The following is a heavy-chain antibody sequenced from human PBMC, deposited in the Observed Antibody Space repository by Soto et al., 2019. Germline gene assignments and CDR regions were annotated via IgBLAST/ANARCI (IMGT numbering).Heavy chain of an antibody. CDR2: INPNSGGT. V-gene: IGHV1-2*04. Sequence: ASVKVSCKASGYTFTGYYMHWVRQAPGQGLEWMGWINPNSGGTNYAQKFQGWVTMTRDTSISTAYMELSRLRSDDTAVYCCARGGQTYDSSGYYQNFDYWGQGTLVTVSS. J-gene: IGHJ4*02. CDR3: ARGGQTYDSSGYYQNFDY. CDR1: GYTFTGYY. D-gene: IGHD3-22*01.